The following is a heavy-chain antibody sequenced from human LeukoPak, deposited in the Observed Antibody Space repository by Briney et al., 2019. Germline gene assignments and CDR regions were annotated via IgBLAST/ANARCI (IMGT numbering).Heavy chain of an antibody. V-gene: IGHV3-21*01. CDR2: ISSSSSYI. D-gene: IGHD3-10*01. CDR1: GFTLSRYS. J-gene: IGHJ3*02. CDR3: ARDQVNYYYGSGSAYAFDI. Sequence: GGSLRLSCAASGFTLSRYSMNWVRQAPGKGLEWVSSISSSSSYIYYADSVKGRFTISRDNSKNTLYLQMNSLRAEDTAVYYCARDQVNYYYGSGSAYAFDIWGQGTMVTVPS.